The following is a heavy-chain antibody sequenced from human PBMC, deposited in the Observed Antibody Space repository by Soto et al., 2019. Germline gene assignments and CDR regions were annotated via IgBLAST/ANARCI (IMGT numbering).Heavy chain of an antibody. Sequence: EVQLVESGGGLVKPGGSLRVSCAASGFNFSNAWMSWIRQAPGKGLEWVGRIKSKTDGGTTEYAAPVKGRFTISRDDSENTLYLQMNSLKTEDTAVYYCTTDLSGWKTGEFDYWGQGTLVTVSS. D-gene: IGHD6-19*01. CDR1: GFNFSNAW. J-gene: IGHJ4*02. CDR3: TTDLSGWKTGEFDY. V-gene: IGHV3-15*01. CDR2: IKSKTDGGTT.